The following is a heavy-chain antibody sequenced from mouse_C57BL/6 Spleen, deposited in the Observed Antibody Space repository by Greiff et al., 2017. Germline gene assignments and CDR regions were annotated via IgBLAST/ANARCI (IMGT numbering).Heavy chain of an antibody. CDR1: GYTFTSYW. D-gene: IGHD1-1*01. Sequence: QVQLQQPGAELVKPGASVKLSCKASGYTFTSYWMHWVKQRPGQGLEWIGMIHPNSGSTNYNEKFKSKATLTVDKSSSTAYMQLSSLTSKDSAVYYCARWVTTVVANYFDYWGKGTTLTVSS. V-gene: IGHV1-64*01. J-gene: IGHJ2*01. CDR3: ARWVTTVVANYFDY. CDR2: IHPNSGST.